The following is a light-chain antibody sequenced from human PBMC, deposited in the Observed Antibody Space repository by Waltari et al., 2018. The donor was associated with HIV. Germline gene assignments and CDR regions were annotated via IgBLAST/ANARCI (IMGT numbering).Light chain of an antibody. V-gene: IGKV3-15*01. J-gene: IGKJ3*01. CDR1: QSVSNK. CDR3: QQYHQWPPRLP. CDR2: GAS. Sequence: EIVMTQSPATLSVSPGERVTLSCRESQSVSNKLAWYQQKPGQAPRLLIYGASTRATGVPARFSGSGSGTEFTLTISSLQSEDVAVYYCQQYHQWPPRLPFGPGTKVEIK.